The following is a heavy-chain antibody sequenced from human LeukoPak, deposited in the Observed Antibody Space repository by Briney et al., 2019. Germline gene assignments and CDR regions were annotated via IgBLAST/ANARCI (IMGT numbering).Heavy chain of an antibody. CDR1: GFTFSSYA. CDR2: ISGSGGST. D-gene: IGHD5-18*01. J-gene: IGHJ4*02. Sequence: GGSLRLSCAASGFTFSSYAMSWVSQAPGKGLEWVSAISGSGGSTYYADSVKGRFTTSRDNSKNTLYLQMNSLRAEDTAVYYCAKDLTGYSYGDFDYWGQGTLVTVSS. CDR3: AKDLTGYSYGDFDY. V-gene: IGHV3-23*01.